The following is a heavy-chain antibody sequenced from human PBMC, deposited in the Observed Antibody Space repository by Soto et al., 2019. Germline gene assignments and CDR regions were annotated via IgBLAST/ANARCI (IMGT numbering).Heavy chain of an antibody. J-gene: IGHJ6*02. CDR3: ARRRYCGYDCYHKHYYGMDV. CDR2: IIPVLGTT. Sequence: QVQLVQSGAEVKKPGSSVKVSCRASGDTFSSYTVNWVRQAPGRGLEWLGRIIPVLGTTDYAQKFKGRVTMTAAKSTNIVYMELSSLRSEDRAVYYCARRRYCGYDCYHKHYYGMDVWGQGTTVTVAS. D-gene: IGHD2-21*02. V-gene: IGHV1-69*08. CDR1: GDTFSSYT.